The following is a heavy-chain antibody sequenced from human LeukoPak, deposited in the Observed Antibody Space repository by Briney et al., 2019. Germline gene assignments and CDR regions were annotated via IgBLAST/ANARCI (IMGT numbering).Heavy chain of an antibody. Sequence: SETLSLTCTVSGDSIRSYYWSWIRQPPGKGLEWIGYIYYSGSTYYNPSLKSRVTMSVDTSKNQFSLKLSSVTAADTAVYYCARSVLFDPWGQGTLVTVSS. CDR2: IYYSGST. CDR1: GDSIRSYY. J-gene: IGHJ5*02. CDR3: ARSVLFDP. V-gene: IGHV4-59*01.